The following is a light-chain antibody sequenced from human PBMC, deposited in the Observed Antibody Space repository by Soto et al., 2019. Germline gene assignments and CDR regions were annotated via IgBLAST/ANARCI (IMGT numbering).Light chain of an antibody. J-gene: IGLJ2*01. CDR1: SSDVGSYNL. CDR3: CSYAGSYVV. V-gene: IGLV2-23*01. CDR2: EGS. Sequence: QSVLTQPASVSGSPGQSITISCTGTSSDVGSYNLVSWYQQHPGKAPKLMIYEGSKRPSGVSNRFSGSKSGNTASRTISGLQAEDEADYYCCSYAGSYVVFGGGTKLTVL.